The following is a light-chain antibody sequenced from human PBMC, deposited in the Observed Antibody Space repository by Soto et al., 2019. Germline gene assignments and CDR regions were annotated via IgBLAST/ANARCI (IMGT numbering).Light chain of an antibody. CDR3: QQYGSSPWT. CDR1: QTIGSRC. CDR2: GAS. Sequence: EIVLRQSPGTLSLSPGERATLSCRASQTIGSRCLAWYRQTPGQAPRLLIYGASNRATGIADRFSGSGSGTEFTLIISRLAPEDFALYNCQQYGSSPWTFGQGTKVEIK. V-gene: IGKV3-20*01. J-gene: IGKJ1*01.